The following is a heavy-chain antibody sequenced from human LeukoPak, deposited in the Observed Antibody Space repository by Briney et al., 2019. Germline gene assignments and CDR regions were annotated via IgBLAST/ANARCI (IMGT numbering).Heavy chain of an antibody. CDR2: ISGSSSYI. V-gene: IGHV3-21*01. CDR1: GFTFSNYN. CDR3: ARNYYASGSHLYHFDY. J-gene: IGHJ4*02. Sequence: PGGSLRLSCAASGFTFSNYNMNWVRQAPGKGLEWVSSISGSSSYIYYADSVKGRFTISRDNAKNSLFLQMNSLRAEDTAVYYCARNYYASGSHLYHFDYWGQGTLDTVSS. D-gene: IGHD3-10*01.